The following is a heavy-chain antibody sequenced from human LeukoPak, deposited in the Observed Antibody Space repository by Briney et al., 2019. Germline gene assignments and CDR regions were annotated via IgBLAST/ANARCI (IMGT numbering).Heavy chain of an antibody. Sequence: EASVKVCCKASGYTFTGYYMHWVRQAPGQGLEWMGWINPNSGGTNYAQKFQGRVTMTRDTSISTAYMELSRLRSDDTAVYYCARGSWLEMYYFDYWGQGTLVTVSS. CDR3: ARGSWLEMYYFDY. CDR2: INPNSGGT. D-gene: IGHD5-24*01. CDR1: GYTFTGYY. V-gene: IGHV1-2*02. J-gene: IGHJ4*02.